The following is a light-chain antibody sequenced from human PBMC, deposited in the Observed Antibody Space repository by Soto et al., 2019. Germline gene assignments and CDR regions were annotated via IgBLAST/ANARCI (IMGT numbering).Light chain of an antibody. CDR1: QTVLHGSNY. CDR3: QQYYTTPVT. CDR2: WAS. V-gene: IGKV4-1*01. J-gene: IGKJ1*01. Sequence: DIVMTQSPDSLAVSLGERATINCKSSQTVLHGSNYLAWYQQKPGQPPKLLIYWASTRESGVPDRFSGSGSGTDFTLTISSLQAEDVAVYYCQQYYTTPVTFAPGTKVEIK.